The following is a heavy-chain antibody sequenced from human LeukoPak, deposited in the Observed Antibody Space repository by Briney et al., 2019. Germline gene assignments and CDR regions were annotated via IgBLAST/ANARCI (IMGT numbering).Heavy chain of an antibody. CDR1: GYSISSGYY. CDR3: ARDDDRFDP. Sequence: SETLSLTCTVSGYSISSGYYWGWIRQPPGKGLEWIGSIYHSGSTHYNPSLKSRVTISVDTSKNQFSLKLSSVTAADTAVYYCARDDDRFDPWGQGTLVTVSS. D-gene: IGHD1-1*01. V-gene: IGHV4-38-2*02. CDR2: IYHSGST. J-gene: IGHJ5*02.